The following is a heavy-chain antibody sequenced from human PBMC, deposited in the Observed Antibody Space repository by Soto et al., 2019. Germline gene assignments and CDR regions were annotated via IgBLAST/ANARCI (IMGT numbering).Heavy chain of an antibody. V-gene: IGHV3-30*18. CDR3: GKDVGDYVPYYYGVDV. J-gene: IGHJ6*02. Sequence: QVQLVESGGGVVQPGTSLRLSCAASGFTFKTHAMHWVRQAPGKGLEWMAVIAYDGNEKFYADSVKGRFTISRDNSKNALYLQINTLRNEDTAVYYCGKDVGDYVPYYYGVDVWGQVTTVNVSS. D-gene: IGHD1-26*01. CDR1: GFTFKTHA. CDR2: IAYDGNEK.